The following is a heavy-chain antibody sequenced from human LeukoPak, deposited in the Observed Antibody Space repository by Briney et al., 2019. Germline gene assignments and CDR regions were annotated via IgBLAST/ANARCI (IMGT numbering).Heavy chain of an antibody. CDR1: GYTFTSYY. Sequence: GASVKVPCKASGYTFTSYYMHWVRQAPGQGLEWMGIINPSGGSTSYAQKFQGRVTMTRDTSTSTVYMELSSLRSEDTAVYYCARDPVTIFGVVIRGRWFDPWGQGTLVTVSS. CDR2: INPSGGST. CDR3: ARDPVTIFGVVIRGRWFDP. V-gene: IGHV1-46*01. D-gene: IGHD3-3*01. J-gene: IGHJ5*02.